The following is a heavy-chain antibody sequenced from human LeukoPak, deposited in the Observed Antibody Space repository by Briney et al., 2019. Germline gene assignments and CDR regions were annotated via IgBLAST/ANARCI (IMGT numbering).Heavy chain of an antibody. J-gene: IGHJ5*02. Sequence: SQTLSLTCAISGDSVSSNSAAWNWIRQSPSSGLEWLGKTYYRSKWYNDYAVSVKSRITINPDTSKNQFSLQLNSVTPEGTAVYYCVRGTALAGFDPWGQGTLVTVSS. CDR3: VRGTALAGFDP. CDR1: GDSVSSNSAA. V-gene: IGHV6-1*01. CDR2: TYYRSKWYN. D-gene: IGHD5-18*01.